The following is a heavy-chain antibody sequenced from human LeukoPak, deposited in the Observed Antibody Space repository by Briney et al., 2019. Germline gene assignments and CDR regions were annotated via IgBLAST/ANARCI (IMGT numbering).Heavy chain of an antibody. D-gene: IGHD5-18*01. J-gene: IGHJ4*02. CDR3: ARQSGYSYGYLLDY. Sequence: PSETLSLTCAVSGYSISSGYYWGWIRQPPGKGLEWIGSIYHSGSTYYNPSLKSRVTISVDTSKNQFSLKQSSVTAADTAVYYCARQSGYSYGYLLDYWGQGTLVTVSS. CDR2: IYHSGST. V-gene: IGHV4-38-2*01. CDR1: GYSISSGYY.